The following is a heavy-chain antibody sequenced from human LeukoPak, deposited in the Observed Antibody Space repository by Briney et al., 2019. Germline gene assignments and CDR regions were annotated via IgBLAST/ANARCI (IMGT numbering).Heavy chain of an antibody. CDR1: GFTFSSYS. D-gene: IGHD3-10*01. CDR3: ARQGSGTPDY. J-gene: IGHJ4*02. CDR2: ITSTASAI. V-gene: IGHV3-48*01. Sequence: LTGASLRPSCAASGFTFSSYSVNWVRQAPGKGLEWVSHITSTASAIYYTDSVRGRFTMSRDNARNTVYLQMNSLRVEDTAVYYCARQGSGTPDYWGQGTLVTVST.